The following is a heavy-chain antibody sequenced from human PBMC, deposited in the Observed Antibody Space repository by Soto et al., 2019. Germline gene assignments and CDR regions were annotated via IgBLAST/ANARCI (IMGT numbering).Heavy chain of an antibody. Sequence: EVQLLESGGGLVQPGGSLRLSCAASGFTFSNYGMTWVRQAPGKGLEWVSGMSRDGGVTDYTDSMKGRFTISRDISKNTLYLQINSLRSEDTPVYYCAKIDKFNPHSSCCANRFDYWGHGTLVTVSS. CDR1: GFTFSNYG. CDR2: MSRDGGVT. J-gene: IGHJ4*01. D-gene: IGHD6-19*01. CDR3: AKIDKFNPHSSCCANRFDY. V-gene: IGHV3-23*01.